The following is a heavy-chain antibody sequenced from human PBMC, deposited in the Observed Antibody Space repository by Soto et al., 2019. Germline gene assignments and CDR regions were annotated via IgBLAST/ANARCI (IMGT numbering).Heavy chain of an antibody. CDR3: ARDLPSSGYYSPYYY. CDR2: ISAYNGNT. J-gene: IGHJ4*02. V-gene: IGHV1-18*01. CDR1: GYTFTSYC. Sequence: GASVKVSCKASGYTFTSYCISWVRQAPGQGLEWTGWISAYNGNTNYAQKLQGRVTMTTDTSTSTAYMELRSLRSDDTAVYYCARDLPSSGYYSPYYYWGQGTLVTVSS. D-gene: IGHD3-22*01.